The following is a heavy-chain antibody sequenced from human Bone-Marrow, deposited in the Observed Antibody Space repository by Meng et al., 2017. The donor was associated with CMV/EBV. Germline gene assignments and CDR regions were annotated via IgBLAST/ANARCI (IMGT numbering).Heavy chain of an antibody. CDR1: GYSFTSYW. V-gene: IGHV5-51*01. Sequence: KVSCKGSGYSFTSYWIGWVRQMPGKGLEWMGIIYPGDSDTRYSSSFQGQVTISADKSISTAYLQWSSLKASDTAMYYCARIRRPRIEVGDWGYWGQGTLVTVSS. J-gene: IGHJ4*02. D-gene: IGHD2-21*01. CDR2: IYPGDSDT. CDR3: ARIRRPRIEVGDWGY.